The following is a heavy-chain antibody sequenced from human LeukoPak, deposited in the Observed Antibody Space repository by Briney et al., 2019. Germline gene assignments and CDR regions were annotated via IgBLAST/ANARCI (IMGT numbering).Heavy chain of an antibody. CDR3: ARGFVDDLMDV. CDR1: GYTFTSYD. CDR2: MNPNSGNT. V-gene: IGHV1-8*01. J-gene: IGHJ6*04. Sequence: ASVNVSCKSSGYTFTSYDINWVRQATGQGLEGMGWMNPNSGNTGYAQKFQGRVTMTRNTSINTPYMELSRLRSEATVVYYCARGFVDDLMDVWGKGTTVTVSS. D-gene: IGHD3-3*01.